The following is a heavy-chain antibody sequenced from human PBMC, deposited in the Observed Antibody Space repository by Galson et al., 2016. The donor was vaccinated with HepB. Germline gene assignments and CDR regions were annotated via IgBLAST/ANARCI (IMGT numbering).Heavy chain of an antibody. CDR3: AKEKGTGYSPFDY. V-gene: IGHV3-23*01. D-gene: IGHD2-8*02. Sequence: SLRLSCAASGFTFTNYAMSWVRQAPGKGLEWVSGISGSGSGTYYTDSVKGRFTISRDNSKNTLYLQMNSLRAEDTALYYCAKEKGTGYSPFDYWGQGTLVTVSS. CDR1: GFTFTNYA. J-gene: IGHJ4*02. CDR2: ISGSGSGT.